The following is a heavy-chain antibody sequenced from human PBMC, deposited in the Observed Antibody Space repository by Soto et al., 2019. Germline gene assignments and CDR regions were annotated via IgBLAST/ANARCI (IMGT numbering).Heavy chain of an antibody. CDR3: AKVPYSNYGYYYYYMDV. CDR1: GFTFSGYA. V-gene: IGHV3-23*01. Sequence: GGSLRLSCAASGFTFSGYAMSWVRQAPGKGLEWVSAISGSGGSTYYADSVKGRFTISRDNSKNTLYLQMNSLRAEDTAVYYCAKVPYSNYGYYYYYMDVWGKGTTVTVSS. D-gene: IGHD4-4*01. CDR2: ISGSGGST. J-gene: IGHJ6*03.